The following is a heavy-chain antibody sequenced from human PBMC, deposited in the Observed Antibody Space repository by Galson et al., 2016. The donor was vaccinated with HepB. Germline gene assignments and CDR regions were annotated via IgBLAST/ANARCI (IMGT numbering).Heavy chain of an antibody. J-gene: IGHJ4*02. CDR1: GFTFSTYS. CDR2: VGSGGSDT. Sequence: SLRLSCAASGFTFSTYSMNWVRQAPGKGLEWVAGVGSGGSDTHYADLVKGRFTISRDNSNNIVYLQMNNLRAEDTAVYYCAKDRHYWSAIDYWGQGSLVTVSS. D-gene: IGHD3-3*02. CDR3: AKDRHYWSAIDY. V-gene: IGHV3-23*01.